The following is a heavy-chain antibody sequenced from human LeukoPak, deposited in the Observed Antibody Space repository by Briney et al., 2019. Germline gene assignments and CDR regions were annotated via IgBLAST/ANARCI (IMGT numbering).Heavy chain of an antibody. Sequence: GGSLRLSCVVSGFTFDENAMHWVRHAPGKGLEWVSGITWNSGEIAYADSVKGRFTISRDNAKNSLYLQMNSLRPDDTAFYYCAKARAYSSNSVFDYWGQGALVTVSS. D-gene: IGHD6-13*01. CDR3: AKARAYSSNSVFDY. J-gene: IGHJ4*02. CDR1: GFTFDENA. CDR2: ITWNSGEI. V-gene: IGHV3-9*01.